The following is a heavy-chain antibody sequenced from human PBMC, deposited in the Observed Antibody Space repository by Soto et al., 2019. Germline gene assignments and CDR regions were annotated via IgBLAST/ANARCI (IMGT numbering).Heavy chain of an antibody. D-gene: IGHD4-17*01. V-gene: IGHV4-59*07. CDR3: ARRYGYAFDI. J-gene: IGHJ3*02. CDR1: GGTISSYY. CDR2: IYYSGST. Sequence: SDTLSLTCTASGGTISSYYWIWIRQPPGKGLEWIGYIYYSGSTNYNPSLKSRVTISVDTSKNQFSLKLSSVTAADTAVYYCARRYGYAFDIWGQGTMVT.